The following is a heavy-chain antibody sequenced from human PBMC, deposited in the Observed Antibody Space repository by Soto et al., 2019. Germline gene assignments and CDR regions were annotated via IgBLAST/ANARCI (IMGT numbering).Heavy chain of an antibody. CDR2: IYYSGST. V-gene: IGHV4-31*03. Sequence: QVQLQESGPGLVKPSQTLSLTCTVSGVSISSGGYYWTWIRQHPQKGLEWIGHIYYSGSTYYNPSLKSRVTVSVDTSKNQFSLQLSSVTAADTAVYYCAREYYYDSSGFDYWGQGTLFTVSS. CDR1: GVSISSGGYY. D-gene: IGHD3-22*01. CDR3: AREYYYDSSGFDY. J-gene: IGHJ4*02.